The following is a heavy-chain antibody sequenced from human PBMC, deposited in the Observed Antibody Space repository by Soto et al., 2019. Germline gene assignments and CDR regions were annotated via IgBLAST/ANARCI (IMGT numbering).Heavy chain of an antibody. D-gene: IGHD6-13*01. V-gene: IGHV1-2*02. J-gene: IGHJ2*01. CDR1: GYTFTGYY. CDR3: ARDSSSFRYFDL. Sequence: ASVKVSCKASGYTFTGYYMHWVRQAPGQGLEWMGWINPNSGDTNYAQKLQGRVTMTRDTSTSTAYIELRSLRSDDTAVYYCARDSSSFRYFDLWGGGTLVTDSS. CDR2: INPNSGDT.